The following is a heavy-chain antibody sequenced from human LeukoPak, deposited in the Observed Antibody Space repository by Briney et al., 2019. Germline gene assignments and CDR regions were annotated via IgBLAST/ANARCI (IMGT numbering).Heavy chain of an antibody. CDR1: GXTFSNAW. CDR2: IKSKTDGGTT. Sequence: KAGGSLRLSCAASGXTFSNAWMSWVRQAPGKGLEWVGRIKSKTDGGTTDYAAPVKGRFTISRDDSKNTLFLQMNSLKTEDTAVYYCTTYGDWKSYFDYWGQGTLVTVSS. J-gene: IGHJ4*02. V-gene: IGHV3-15*01. D-gene: IGHD4-17*01. CDR3: TTYGDWKSYFDY.